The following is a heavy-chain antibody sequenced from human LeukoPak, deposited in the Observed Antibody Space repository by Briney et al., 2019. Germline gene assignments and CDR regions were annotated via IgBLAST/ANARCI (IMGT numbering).Heavy chain of an antibody. V-gene: IGHV4-59*01. CDR3: ARDYAFDI. J-gene: IGHJ3*02. CDR1: GDSISSYY. CDR2: VYYIGST. Sequence: SETLSLTCTVSGDSISSYYWSWIRQPPGKGLEWIGYVYYIGSTNYNPSLKSRVTISVDTSKNQFSLKLSSVTAADTAVYYCARDYAFDIWGQGTMVTVSS.